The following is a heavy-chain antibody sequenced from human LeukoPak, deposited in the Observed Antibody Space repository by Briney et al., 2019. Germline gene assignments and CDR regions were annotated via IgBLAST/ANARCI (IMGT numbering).Heavy chain of an antibody. CDR2: IKQDGSRK. J-gene: IGHJ3*02. D-gene: IGHD3-9*01. V-gene: IGHV3-7*03. Sequence: PGGSLRLPCAASGFTLNNYWMTWVRQAPGEGLEWVANIKQDGSRKHYVDSVEGRFTISRDNARNSLYLQMNSLRAEDTAVYYCARDLSNKILTTYYDVFDIWGQGTLVTVSS. CDR3: ARDLSNKILTTYYDVFDI. CDR1: GFTLNNYW.